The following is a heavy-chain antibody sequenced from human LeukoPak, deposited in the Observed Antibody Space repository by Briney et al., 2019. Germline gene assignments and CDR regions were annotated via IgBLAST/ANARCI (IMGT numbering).Heavy chain of an antibody. Sequence: GGSLRLSCAASGFTFSDYYMSWIRQAPGKGLEWVSYISSRSSYTKYADSVKGRFTISRDNAKNSLHLQMNSLRAEDTAVYYCASSLTPGDGYNSRPFDYWGQGTPVTVSS. V-gene: IGHV3-11*06. CDR1: GFTFSDYY. CDR3: ASSLTPGDGYNSRPFDY. D-gene: IGHD5-24*01. J-gene: IGHJ4*02. CDR2: ISSRSSYT.